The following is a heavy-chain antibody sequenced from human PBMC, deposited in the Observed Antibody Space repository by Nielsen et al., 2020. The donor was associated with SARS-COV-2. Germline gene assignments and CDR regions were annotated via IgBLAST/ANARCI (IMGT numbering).Heavy chain of an antibody. V-gene: IGHV3-11*04. CDR2: ISGGGITI. CDR1: GFTFNNAW. J-gene: IGHJ4*02. D-gene: IGHD3-16*01. CDR3: AREFGAGAFGF. Sequence: GESLKISCAASGFTFNNAWMSWVRQAPGKGLEWVASISGGGITIFYADSVKGRFTISRDNAKNSLFLQMNSLRAEDTATYYCAREFGAGAFGFWGQGTLVTVSS.